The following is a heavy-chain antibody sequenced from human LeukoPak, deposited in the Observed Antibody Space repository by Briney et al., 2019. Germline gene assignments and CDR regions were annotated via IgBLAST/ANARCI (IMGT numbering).Heavy chain of an antibody. CDR1: GGSIRDYY. CDR3: ASRRNYGFWSGYVD. D-gene: IGHD3-3*01. V-gene: IGHV4-59*08. CDR2: IFYSGST. Sequence: SVTLSLTCSVSGGSIRDYYWSWIRQPPGKGLEWIGHIFYSGSTNYNPSLRSRVTISVDTSKKQFSLKLSSMTAADTAVYYCASRRNYGFWSGYVDWGQGTLVTVSS. J-gene: IGHJ4*02.